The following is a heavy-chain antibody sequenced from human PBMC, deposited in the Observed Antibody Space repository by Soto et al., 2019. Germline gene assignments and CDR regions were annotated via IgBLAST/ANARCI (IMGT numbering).Heavy chain of an antibody. J-gene: IGHJ6*02. D-gene: IGHD3-10*01. CDR2: IYYSGST. V-gene: IGHV4-31*03. CDR1: GGSISSGGYY. Sequence: SSETLSLTCTVSGGSISSGGYYWSWIRQHPGKGLEWIGYIYYSGSTYYNPSLKSRVTISVDTSKNQFSLKLSSVTAADTAVYYCARAYGLGSYYYYYYGMDVSAQRTSVPVSS. CDR3: ARAYGLGSYYYYYYGMDV.